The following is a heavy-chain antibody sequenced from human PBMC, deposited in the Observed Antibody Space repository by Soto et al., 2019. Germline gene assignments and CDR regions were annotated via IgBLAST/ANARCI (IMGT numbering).Heavy chain of an antibody. D-gene: IGHD5-12*01. CDR1: GFSLSTSGVG. CDR3: AHRPPAGYSDY. CDR2: IYWDDDK. V-gene: IGHV2-5*02. J-gene: IGHJ4*02. Sequence: QVTLKESGPTLVKPTQTLTLTCTFSGFSLSTSGVGVGWLRQPPGKALEWLALIYWDDDKRYSPSLKSRLTITKDTSKNQVVLRMNNMDPADTATYYCAHRPPAGYSDYWGQGTLVTVSS.